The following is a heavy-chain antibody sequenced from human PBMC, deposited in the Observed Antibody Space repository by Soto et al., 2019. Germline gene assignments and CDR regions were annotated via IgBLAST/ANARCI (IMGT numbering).Heavy chain of an antibody. CDR1: GGSISGHY. CDR3: ARDVGLQHDTGYYDFWSGENNWFDP. CDR2: ISYSGST. D-gene: IGHD3-3*01. V-gene: IGHV4-59*11. J-gene: IGHJ5*02. Sequence: PSETLSLTCTVSGGSISGHYWSWIRQPPGKGLQYIGYISYSGSTNYNPSLKSRVTISVDTSNNQFSLRLSSVTTADMAVYYCARDVGLQHDTGYYDFWSGENNWFDPWGQGILVTVSS.